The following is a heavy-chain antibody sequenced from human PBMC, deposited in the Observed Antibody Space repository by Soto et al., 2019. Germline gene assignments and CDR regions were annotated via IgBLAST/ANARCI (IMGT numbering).Heavy chain of an antibody. Sequence: SLRLSCAASGFTFSSYAMSWVRQAPGKGLEWVSAISGSGGSTYYADSVKGRFTISRDNSKNTLYLQMNSLRAEDTAVYYCAKDDGSGWSYYYYYGMDVWGQGTTVTVSS. CDR2: ISGSGGST. J-gene: IGHJ6*02. D-gene: IGHD3-10*01. CDR1: GFTFSSYA. V-gene: IGHV3-23*01. CDR3: AKDDGSGWSYYYYYGMDV.